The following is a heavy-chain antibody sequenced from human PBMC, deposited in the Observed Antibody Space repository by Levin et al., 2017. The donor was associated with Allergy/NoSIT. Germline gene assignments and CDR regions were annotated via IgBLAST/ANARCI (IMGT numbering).Heavy chain of an antibody. V-gene: IGHV4-61*02. CDR3: AREVGIAVAGTPG. CDR1: GGSISSGSYY. D-gene: IGHD6-19*01. J-gene: IGHJ4*02. Sequence: SETLSLTCTVSGGSISSGSYYWSWIRQPAGKGLEWIGRIYTSGSTNYNPSLKSRVTISVDTSKNQFSLKLSSVTAADTAVYCCAREVGIAVAGTPGWGQGTLVTVSS. CDR2: IYTSGST.